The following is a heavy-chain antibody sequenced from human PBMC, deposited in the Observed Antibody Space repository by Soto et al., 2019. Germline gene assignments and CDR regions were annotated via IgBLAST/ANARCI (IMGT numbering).Heavy chain of an antibody. J-gene: IGHJ6*02. V-gene: IGHV1-69*13. CDR1: GGTFSSYG. Sequence: SVKVACKASGGTFSSYGISWVRQAPGQGLEWMGGIIPIFGTANYAQKFQGRVTITADESTSTAYMELSSLRSEDTAVYYCARDRNRGYSSSWSTYDYYGMDVGGQ. CDR3: ARDRNRGYSSSWSTYDYYGMDV. CDR2: IIPIFGTA. D-gene: IGHD6-13*01.